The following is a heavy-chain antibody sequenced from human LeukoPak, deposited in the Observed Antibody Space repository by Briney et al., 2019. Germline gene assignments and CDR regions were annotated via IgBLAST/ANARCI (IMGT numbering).Heavy chain of an antibody. CDR2: IIPILGIA. J-gene: IGHJ4*02. CDR3: ARDVPFNYGSGSYYNLYFDY. V-gene: IGHV1-69*04. CDR1: GGTFSSYA. D-gene: IGHD3-10*01. Sequence: VASVKVSCKASGGTFSSYAISWVRQAPGQGLEWMGKIIPILGIANYAQKFQGRVTITADKSTSTAYMELSSLRSEDTAVYYCARDVPFNYGSGSYYNLYFDYWGQGALVTVSS.